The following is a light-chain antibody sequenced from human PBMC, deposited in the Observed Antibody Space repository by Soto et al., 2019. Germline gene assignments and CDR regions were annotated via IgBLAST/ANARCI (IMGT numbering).Light chain of an antibody. CDR1: SSDVGGYNY. CDR3: QAWDSSTPVV. CDR2: EVS. Sequence: QSALTQPPSASGSPGQSVTISCTGTSSDVGGYNYVSWYQQHPGKAPKLMIYEVSKRPSGVPDRFSGSKSGNTASLTVSGLQAEDEADYYCQAWDSSTPVVFGGGTKLTVL. V-gene: IGLV2-8*01. J-gene: IGLJ2*01.